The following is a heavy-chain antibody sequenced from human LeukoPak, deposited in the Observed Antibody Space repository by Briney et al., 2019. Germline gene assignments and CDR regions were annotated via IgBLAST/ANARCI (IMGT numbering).Heavy chain of an antibody. V-gene: IGHV4-34*01. D-gene: IGHD4-17*01. CDR3: ARQETVSPYYYYYYMDV. Sequence: PSETLSLTCAVYGGSFSGYYWSWIRQPPGKGLEWIGEINHSGSTNYNPSLKSRVTISVDTSKNQFSLKLSSVTAADTAVYYCARQETVSPYYYYYYMDVWGKGTTVTVSS. CDR1: GGSFSGYY. J-gene: IGHJ6*03. CDR2: INHSGST.